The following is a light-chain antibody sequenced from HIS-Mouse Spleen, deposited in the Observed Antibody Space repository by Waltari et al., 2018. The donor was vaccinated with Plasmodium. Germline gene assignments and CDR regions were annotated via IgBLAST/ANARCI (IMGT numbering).Light chain of an antibody. CDR2: GAS. CDR1: QSVSSN. Sequence: EIVMTQSPATLSVSPGERATLPCRASQSVSSNLAWYQQKPGQAPRLLIYGASTRATGIPARFSGSGSGTEFTLTISSLQSEDFAVYYCQQYNNWPPRFGQGTKLEIK. CDR3: QQYNNWPPR. V-gene: IGKV3-15*01. J-gene: IGKJ2*03.